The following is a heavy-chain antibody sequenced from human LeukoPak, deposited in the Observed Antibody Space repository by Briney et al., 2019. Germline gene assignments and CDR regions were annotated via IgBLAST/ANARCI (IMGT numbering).Heavy chain of an antibody. CDR2: ISFDGSNK. CDR3: AKALGPAPFARIDY. J-gene: IGHJ4*02. D-gene: IGHD2/OR15-2a*01. CDR1: GFTFSSYG. V-gene: IGHV3-30*18. Sequence: WGSLRLSCAASGFTFSSYGMHWVRQAPGKGLEWVAVISFDGSNKYYRDSVKGRFTSSRDNSTNALYLQMSRLRAEDTAVYYCAKALGPAPFARIDYWGQGTMVTVSS.